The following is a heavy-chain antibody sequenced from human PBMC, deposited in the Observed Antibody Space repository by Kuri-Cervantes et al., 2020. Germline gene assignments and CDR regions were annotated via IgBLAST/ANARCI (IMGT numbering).Heavy chain of an antibody. D-gene: IGHD2-21*01. V-gene: IGHV5-51*01. Sequence: KVSCKGFGYSFATYWIGWVRQVPGKGLEWMGIIYPGDSDTRYSPSFQGQGTIPADKSISTAYLQWSSLKASDAAMYYCARGGTYCGGDCYSEYFQHWGQGTLVTVSS. J-gene: IGHJ1*01. CDR2: IYPGDSDT. CDR1: GYSFATYW. CDR3: ARGGTYCGGDCYSEYFQH.